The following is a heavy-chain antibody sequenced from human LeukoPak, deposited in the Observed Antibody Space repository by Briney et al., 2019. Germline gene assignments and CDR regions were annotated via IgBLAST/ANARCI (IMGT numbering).Heavy chain of an antibody. D-gene: IGHD1-1*01. CDR2: IYKSGST. CDR1: GGSISSYY. Sequence: SETLSLTCTVSGGSISSYYWSWIRQPPGKGLEWIGNIYKSGSTNYNPSLKSRVTMSVDTSKNQFSVRLNSVTAADTAVYYCARLSTGPYGLGAFDIWGQGTMVTVST. CDR3: ARLSTGPYGLGAFDI. J-gene: IGHJ3*02. V-gene: IGHV4-59*08.